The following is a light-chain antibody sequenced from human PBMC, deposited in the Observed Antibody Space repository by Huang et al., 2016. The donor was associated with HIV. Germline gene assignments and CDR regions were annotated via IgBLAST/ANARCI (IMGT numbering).Light chain of an antibody. CDR3: QQSYRTPRT. J-gene: IGKJ2*01. Sequence: DIQMTQFPSSLSASVGDRVSITCRASQTISEYLNWYQQKPGRAPKLLIYAASNLQSGVPTRFSGSGSGTHFTLVISSLQPEDSATYFCQQSYRTPRTFGLGTKLEI. CDR1: QTISEY. V-gene: IGKV1-39*01. CDR2: AAS.